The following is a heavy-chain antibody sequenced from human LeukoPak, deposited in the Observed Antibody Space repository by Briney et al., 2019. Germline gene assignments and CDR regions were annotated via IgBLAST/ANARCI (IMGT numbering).Heavy chain of an antibody. D-gene: IGHD3-10*01. V-gene: IGHV1-2*02. J-gene: IGHJ3*02. CDR2: INPNSGGT. Sequence: ASVKVSCKASGYIFTGYYIHWVRQAPGQGPEWMGWINPNSGGTIYAQKFQGRVTMTRDTSISTAYMELSRLTSDDTAVYYGAKNIWFGESSDAFDIWGQGTMVTVSS. CDR3: AKNIWFGESSDAFDI. CDR1: GYIFTGYY.